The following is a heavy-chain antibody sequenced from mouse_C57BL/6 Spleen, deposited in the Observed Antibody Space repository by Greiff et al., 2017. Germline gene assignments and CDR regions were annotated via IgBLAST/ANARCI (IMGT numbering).Heavy chain of an antibody. Sequence: QVQLQQPGTELVKPGASVKLSCKASGYTFTSYWMHWVKQRPGQGLEWIGNINPSNGGTNYNEKFKSKATLTVDKSSSTAYMQLSSLTSEDSAVFYCAREDSNYDYWYIDVWGTGTPVTVSS. CDR1: GYTFTSYW. J-gene: IGHJ1*03. CDR3: AREDSNYDYWYIDV. V-gene: IGHV1-53*01. CDR2: INPSNGGT. D-gene: IGHD2-5*01.